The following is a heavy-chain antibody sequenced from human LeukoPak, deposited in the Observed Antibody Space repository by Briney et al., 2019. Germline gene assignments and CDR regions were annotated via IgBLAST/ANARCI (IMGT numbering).Heavy chain of an antibody. CDR1: GFTVSSNY. Sequence: MAGGSLRLSCAASGFTVSSNYMNWVRQAPGKGLEWVSSISSSSSYIYYADSVKGRFTISRDNAKNSLYLQMNSLRAEDTAVYYCARGLLGDGYRDYWGQGTLVTVSS. D-gene: IGHD5-24*01. J-gene: IGHJ4*02. CDR3: ARGLLGDGYRDY. V-gene: IGHV3-21*01. CDR2: ISSSSSYI.